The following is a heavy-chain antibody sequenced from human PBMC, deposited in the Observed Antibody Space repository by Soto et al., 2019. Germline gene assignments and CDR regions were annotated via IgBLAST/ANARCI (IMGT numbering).Heavy chain of an antibody. CDR1: GGCIRPSY. J-gene: IGHJ6*02. Sequence: PSETLALTCAVSGGCIRPSYGNWVRQPPGKRLEWIGCISNIGYTRYNPSLKSRVSISVDTSKNQFSLKLTSVTAADTAVYYCTTQGFGGLHGLVDVWGQGTTVTVSS. CDR3: TTQGFGGLHGLVDV. V-gene: IGHV4-59*08. CDR2: ISNIGYT. D-gene: IGHD3-10*01.